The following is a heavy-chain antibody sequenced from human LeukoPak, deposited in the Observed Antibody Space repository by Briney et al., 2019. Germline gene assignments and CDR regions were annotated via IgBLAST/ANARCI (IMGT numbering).Heavy chain of an antibody. CDR1: GGSITTGSSY. Sequence: PSETLSLTCSVSGGSITTGSSYWAWIRQPPGKGPEWFGSMIYSGSAYYNPSLKSRVTMFVDASKSLFSLRLSSVTAADTAVYYCARHPLHWVGDLSHEFDFWGQGTLVTVSS. CDR2: MIYSGSA. J-gene: IGHJ5*01. D-gene: IGHD3-10*01. V-gene: IGHV4-39*01. CDR3: ARHPLHWVGDLSHEFDF.